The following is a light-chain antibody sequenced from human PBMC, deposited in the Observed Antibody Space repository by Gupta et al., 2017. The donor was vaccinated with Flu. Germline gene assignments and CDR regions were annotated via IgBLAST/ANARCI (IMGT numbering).Light chain of an antibody. CDR3: HQYGGSPRA. J-gene: IGKJ1*01. CDR2: GAS. Sequence: EILLTQSPCTLSLSPGERATLSCRARQSVSSTDLAWYQQKPGQAPRLLIHGASSRATGIPDRFSGSGSGTDFTLTISRLEPEDFAVYYCHQYGGSPRAFGQGTKVEIK. V-gene: IGKV3-20*01. CDR1: QSVSSTD.